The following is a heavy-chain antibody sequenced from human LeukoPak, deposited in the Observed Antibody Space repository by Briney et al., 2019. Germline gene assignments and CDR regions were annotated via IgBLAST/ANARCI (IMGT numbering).Heavy chain of an antibody. Sequence: GGSLRLSCAASGFTFSNYGMTWVRQAPGKGLEWVAGISDTGGRTNYADSVKGRFTISRDNPKNTLYLQMNSLRAEDTAVYFCAKRGVVIRVILVGFHKEAYYFDSWGQGALVTVSS. D-gene: IGHD3-22*01. CDR1: GFTFSNYG. CDR3: AKRGVVIRVILVGFHKEAYYFDS. CDR2: ISDTGGRT. J-gene: IGHJ4*02. V-gene: IGHV3-23*01.